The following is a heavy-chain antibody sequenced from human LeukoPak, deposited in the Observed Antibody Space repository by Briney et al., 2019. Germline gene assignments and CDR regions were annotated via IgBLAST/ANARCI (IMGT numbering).Heavy chain of an antibody. CDR2: ISGDGGST. Sequence: PGGSLRLSCAASGFTFVDYAMHWVRQAPGKGLEWVSLISGDGGSTYYADSVKGRFTISRDNSKNSLYLQMNSLRTEDTALYYCAIVALKWLSLSAALDYWSQGTLVTVSS. CDR1: GFTFVDYA. CDR3: AIVALKWLSLSAALDY. D-gene: IGHD3-22*01. J-gene: IGHJ4*02. V-gene: IGHV3-43*02.